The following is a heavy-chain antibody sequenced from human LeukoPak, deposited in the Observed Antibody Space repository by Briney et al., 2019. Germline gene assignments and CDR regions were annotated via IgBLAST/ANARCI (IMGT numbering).Heavy chain of an antibody. CDR3: ARGPIVVFGY. D-gene: IGHD2-15*01. CDR1: GGSISSSSYY. Sequence: PSETLSLTCTVSGGSISSSSYYWGWIRQPPGKGLEWIGSIYYSGSTYYNPSLKSRVTISVDTSKNQFSLKLSSVTAADTAVYYCARGPIVVFGYWGQGTLVTVSS. J-gene: IGHJ4*02. V-gene: IGHV4-39*01. CDR2: IYYSGST.